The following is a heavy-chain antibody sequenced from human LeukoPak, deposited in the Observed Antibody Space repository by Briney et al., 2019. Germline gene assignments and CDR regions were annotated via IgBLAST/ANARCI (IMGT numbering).Heavy chain of an antibody. CDR1: GFTFSSYS. Sequence: GGSLRLSCAASGFTFSSYSMNWVRQAPGKGLEWVSAISGSGGSTYYADSVKGRFTISRDNSKNTLYLQMNSLRAEDTAVYYCAKDSSSSLYYYYMDVWGKGTTVTVSS. V-gene: IGHV3-23*01. J-gene: IGHJ6*03. D-gene: IGHD6-6*01. CDR3: AKDSSSSLYYYYMDV. CDR2: ISGSGGST.